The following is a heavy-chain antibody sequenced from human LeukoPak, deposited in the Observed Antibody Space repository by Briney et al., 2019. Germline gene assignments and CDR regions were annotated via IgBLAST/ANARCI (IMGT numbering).Heavy chain of an antibody. CDR2: IYYSGST. CDR1: GGSISSYY. CDR3: ATDRGRGSSFDY. Sequence: SETLSLTCTVSGGSISSYYWSWIRQPPGKGLEWIGYIYYSGSTNYNPSLKSRVTISVDTSKNLFSLKLSSVTAADTAVYYCATDRGRGSSFDYWGQGTLVTVSS. D-gene: IGHD6-6*01. J-gene: IGHJ4*02. V-gene: IGHV4-59*08.